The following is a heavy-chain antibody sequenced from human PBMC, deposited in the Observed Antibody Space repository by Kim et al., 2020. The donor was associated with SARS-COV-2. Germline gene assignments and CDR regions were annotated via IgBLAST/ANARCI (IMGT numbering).Heavy chain of an antibody. J-gene: IGHJ4*02. D-gene: IGHD6-19*01. CDR3: AKDSSNGGWDRLSDS. V-gene: IGHV3-23*01. Sequence: GGSLRLSCAASGFTFSKFAMSWVRQAPGKGLEWVSSISSSGGTTYYADSVKGRFAMSRDNSKNTVFLQMNSLRADDTALYYCAKDSSNGGWDRLSDSWGQGTQVTVSS. CDR1: GFTFSKFA. CDR2: ISSSGGTT.